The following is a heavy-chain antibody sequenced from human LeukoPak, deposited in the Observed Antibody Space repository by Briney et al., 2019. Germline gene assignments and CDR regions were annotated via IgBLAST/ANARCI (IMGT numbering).Heavy chain of an antibody. CDR3: ARGPTLKYFHH. CDR1: GGSISSTTYY. CDR2: IYYSGTT. Sequence: LEILSLTCTVSGGSISSTTYYWGWIRQPPGKGLEWIGTIYYSGTTYYNPSLKSRVTISVDTSKNQFSLELSSMTAADTAVYYCARGPTLKYFHHWGQGTLVSVSS. V-gene: IGHV4-39*02. J-gene: IGHJ1*01.